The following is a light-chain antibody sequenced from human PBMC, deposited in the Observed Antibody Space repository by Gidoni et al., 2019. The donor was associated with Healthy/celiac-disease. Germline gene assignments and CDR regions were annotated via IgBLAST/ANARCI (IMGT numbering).Light chain of an antibody. Sequence: QSVLTQPPSASGTPGQRVTISCSGSSSNIGSNFVYWYQQVPRTAPKLLIYMNNRRPSGVPDRFSGSKSGTSASLAISGLRSEDEADYYCAAWDDSLSGHVVFGGGTKLIVL. CDR3: AAWDDSLSGHVV. CDR2: MNN. V-gene: IGLV1-47*01. J-gene: IGLJ2*01. CDR1: SSNIGSNF.